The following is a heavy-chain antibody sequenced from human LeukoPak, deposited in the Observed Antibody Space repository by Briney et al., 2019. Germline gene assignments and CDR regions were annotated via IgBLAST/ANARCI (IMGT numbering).Heavy chain of an antibody. CDR1: GASINSSNNY. CDR2: IFTSGST. J-gene: IGHJ4*02. V-gene: IGHV4-61*02. Sequence: SQTLSLTCTVSGASINSSNNYWSWIRQPAGKGLEWIGRIFTSGSTTYNPSLKSRVTVSIDTSKNQFSLNLSSVTAADTAVYYCARDIYSYGSGSHWGYWGQGTLVTVSS. D-gene: IGHD3-10*01. CDR3: ARDIYSYGSGSHWGY.